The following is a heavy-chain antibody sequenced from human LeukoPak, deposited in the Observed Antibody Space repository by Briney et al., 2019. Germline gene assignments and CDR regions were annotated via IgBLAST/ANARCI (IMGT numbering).Heavy chain of an antibody. CDR3: AKDLFSEYSGYDDNWFDP. D-gene: IGHD5-12*01. V-gene: IGHV3-30*18. J-gene: IGHJ5*02. CDR1: GFTFSSYG. CDR2: ISYDGSNK. Sequence: SGESLRLSCAASGFTFSSYGMHWVRQAPGRGLEWVAVISYDGSNKYYADSVKGRFTISRDNSKNTLYLQMNSLRAEDTAVYYCAKDLFSEYSGYDDNWFDPWGQGTLVTVSS.